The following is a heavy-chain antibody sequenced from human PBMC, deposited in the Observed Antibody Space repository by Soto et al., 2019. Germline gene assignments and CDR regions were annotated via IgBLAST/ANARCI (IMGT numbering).Heavy chain of an antibody. J-gene: IGHJ3*02. D-gene: IGHD2-2*01. CDR3: ARAHADTGYAVAM. CDR1: GGSISSSNW. Sequence: QVQLQESGAGLVKPSGTLSLTCAVSGGSISSSNWWTWVRQPPGKGLEWIAEIFHSGSTNYNPSLNSPHTLPVDKPKPQLYLMLTCATAAATAVYYWARAHADTGYAVAMWGQGTMATVSS. CDR2: IFHSGST. V-gene: IGHV4-4*02.